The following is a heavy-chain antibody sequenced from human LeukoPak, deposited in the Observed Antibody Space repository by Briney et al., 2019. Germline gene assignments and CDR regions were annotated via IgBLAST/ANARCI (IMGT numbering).Heavy chain of an antibody. D-gene: IGHD4-23*01. CDR3: ARGRPHGNDY. V-gene: IGHV3-30*04. CDR1: GFIFSNYA. CDR2: ISYDGSNK. J-gene: IGHJ4*02. Sequence: GGSLRLSCAASGFIFSNYAMHWVRQAAGKGLEWVAVISYDGSNKTYADSVKGRFTISRDNSKNTLYPQMNSLRAEDTAVYYCARGRPHGNDYWGQGTLVTVSS.